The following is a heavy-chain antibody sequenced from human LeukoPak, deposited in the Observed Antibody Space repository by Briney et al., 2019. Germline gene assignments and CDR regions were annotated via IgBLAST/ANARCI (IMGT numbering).Heavy chain of an antibody. Sequence: NAGGSLRLSCAASGFTFSSYGMHWVRQAPGKGLEWVSSISSSSSYIYYADSVKGRFTISRDNAKNSLYLQMNSLRAEGTAVYYCARVEGEGIAAAGIDYWGQGTLVTVSS. CDR1: GFTFSSYG. CDR3: ARVEGEGIAAAGIDY. D-gene: IGHD6-13*01. V-gene: IGHV3-21*01. CDR2: ISSSSSYI. J-gene: IGHJ4*02.